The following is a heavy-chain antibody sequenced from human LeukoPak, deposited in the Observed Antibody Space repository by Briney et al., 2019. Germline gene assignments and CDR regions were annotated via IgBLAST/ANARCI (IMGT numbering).Heavy chain of an antibody. CDR1: GGSISGYY. CDR2: IYYSGST. V-gene: IGHV4-59*01. D-gene: IGHD6-25*01. Sequence: SETLSLTCTVSGGSISGYYWSWIRQPPGKGLEWIGYIYYSGSTNYNPSLKSRVTISVDTSKNQFSLKLSSVTAADTAVYYCARDLRRHPKGAFDIWGQGTMVTVSS. J-gene: IGHJ3*02. CDR3: ARDLRRHPKGAFDI.